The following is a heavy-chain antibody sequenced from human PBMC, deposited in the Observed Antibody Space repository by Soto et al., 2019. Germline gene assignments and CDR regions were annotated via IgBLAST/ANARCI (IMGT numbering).Heavy chain of an antibody. Sequence: DAQLVESGGGLVQPGKSLRISCVASGFTFDHHTMHWVRQAPGRGLDWVSCISWNSGIIGYAATVKGRFTISRDNAKNSLYLRMDSLRPEDTAVYYCTKDTPAPIGYFEAFDVWGQGTKVTVSS. V-gene: IGHV3-9*01. J-gene: IGHJ3*01. D-gene: IGHD3-22*01. CDR2: ISWNSGII. CDR1: GFTFDHHT. CDR3: TKDTPAPIGYFEAFDV.